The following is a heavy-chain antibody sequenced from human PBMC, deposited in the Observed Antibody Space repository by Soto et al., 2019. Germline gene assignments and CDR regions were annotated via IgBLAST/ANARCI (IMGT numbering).Heavy chain of an antibody. CDR2: IYYSGST. CDR3: ARRASSSWYLSYGMDI. D-gene: IGHD6-13*01. CDR1: GGSISSSSYY. Sequence: ETLSLTCTVSGGSISSSSYYWGWIRQPPGKGLEWIGSIYYSGSTYYNPSLKSRVTISVDTSKNQFSLKLSSVTAADTAVYYCARRASSSWYLSYGMDIWGQGTTVTVSS. V-gene: IGHV4-39*01. J-gene: IGHJ6*02.